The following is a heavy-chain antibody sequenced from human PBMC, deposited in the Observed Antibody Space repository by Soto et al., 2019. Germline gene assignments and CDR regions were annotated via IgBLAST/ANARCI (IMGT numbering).Heavy chain of an antibody. J-gene: IGHJ4*02. CDR3: ATDTPGFGQGEFEY. CDR1: GFTFSDAW. V-gene: IGHV3-15*01. Sequence: GGSLRLSCAASGFTFSDAWMSWVRQTPGKGLEWVGLIKSKSGGGTTHYAAPVKGRFTISRDDSKNTVYLQMNGLETEDTAVYYCATDTPGFGQGEFEYWGQGTMVTVSS. D-gene: IGHD3-10*01. CDR2: IKSKSGGGTT.